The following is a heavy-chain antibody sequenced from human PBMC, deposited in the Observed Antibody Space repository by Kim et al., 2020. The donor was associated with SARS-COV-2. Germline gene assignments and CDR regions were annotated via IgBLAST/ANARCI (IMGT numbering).Heavy chain of an antibody. J-gene: IGHJ4*02. CDR3: ARDLYYVSGGDYFDY. CDR1: GLTVSSNY. V-gene: IGHV3-53*01. Sequence: GGSLRLSCAASGLTVSSNYMSWVRQAPGRGLEWVSVMFSGGSRYYADSVKGRFTISRDNSKNTLYLQMNSLRAEDTAVYYYARDLYYVSGGDYFDYCGQG. CDR2: MFSGGSR. D-gene: IGHD3-10*01.